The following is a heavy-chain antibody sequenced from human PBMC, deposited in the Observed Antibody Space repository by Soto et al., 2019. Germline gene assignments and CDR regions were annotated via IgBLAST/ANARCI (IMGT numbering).Heavy chain of an antibody. D-gene: IGHD6-19*01. J-gene: IGHJ4*02. V-gene: IGHV3-30*18. CDR1: GFIFSTYG. Sequence: GGSLRLSCAASGFIFSTYGMHWVRQVPGKGLEWVAVISYDASNKYYADSMKGRFTISRDNSKNTLYLQMNSLRAEDTAVYYCAKPTVAGSNDLDYWGQGTLVTVSS. CDR2: ISYDASNK. CDR3: AKPTVAGSNDLDY.